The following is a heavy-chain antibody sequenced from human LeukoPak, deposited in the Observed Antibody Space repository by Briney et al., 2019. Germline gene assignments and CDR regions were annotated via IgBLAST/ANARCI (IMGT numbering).Heavy chain of an antibody. Sequence: PGRSLRLSCAASGFTFSSYGMHWVRQAPGKGLEWVAVISYDGSNKYYADSVKGRFTISRDNSKNTLYLQMNSLRAEDTAVYYCAKDMWELQGLHFQHDAFDIWGQGTMVTVSS. J-gene: IGHJ3*02. CDR1: GFTFSSYG. V-gene: IGHV3-30*18. D-gene: IGHD1-26*01. CDR3: AKDMWELQGLHFQHDAFDI. CDR2: ISYDGSNK.